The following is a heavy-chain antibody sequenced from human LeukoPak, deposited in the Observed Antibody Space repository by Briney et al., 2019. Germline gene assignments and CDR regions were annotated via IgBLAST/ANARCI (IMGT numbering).Heavy chain of an antibody. CDR3: ARRGGYDRFDY. D-gene: IGHD5-12*01. CDR1: GVSISSSSYY. Sequence: PSETLSLTCTVSGVSISSSSYYWGWIRQPPGKGLEGIGSIYYSGSTYYNPSLQSRVTISVDRSKNQFSLKLNSVTAADTAVYYCARRGGYDRFDYWGQGILVTVSS. J-gene: IGHJ4*02. V-gene: IGHV4-39*07. CDR2: IYYSGST.